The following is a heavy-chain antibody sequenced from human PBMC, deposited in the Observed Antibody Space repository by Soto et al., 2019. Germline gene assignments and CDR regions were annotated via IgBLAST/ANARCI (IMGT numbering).Heavy chain of an antibody. CDR3: ARRTSGWYLDY. D-gene: IGHD6-19*01. Sequence: EVQLLESGGGLVQPGGSLRLSCAASGFTFSSYAMSWVRQAPGKGLEWVSVISGSGDSTYYAASVKGRFTISRDNSTNTLYLQMNSLRAEDTAVYSCARRTSGWYLDYWGPGTLVTVSS. CDR2: ISGSGDST. CDR1: GFTFSSYA. J-gene: IGHJ4*02. V-gene: IGHV3-23*01.